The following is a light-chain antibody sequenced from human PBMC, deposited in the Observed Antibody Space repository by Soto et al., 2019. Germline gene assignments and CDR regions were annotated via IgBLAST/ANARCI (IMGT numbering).Light chain of an antibody. Sequence: QSALTQPHSVSGSPGQSVTISCTGTSSDVGSYNRVSWYQQPPGTAPKLMIYEVSNRPSGVPDRFSGSKSGNTASLTISGLQGEGDADYYWSSYTSSSTVVFGGGNQLTVL. V-gene: IGLV2-18*02. CDR3: SSYTSSSTVV. CDR1: SSDVGSYNR. CDR2: EVS. J-gene: IGLJ2*01.